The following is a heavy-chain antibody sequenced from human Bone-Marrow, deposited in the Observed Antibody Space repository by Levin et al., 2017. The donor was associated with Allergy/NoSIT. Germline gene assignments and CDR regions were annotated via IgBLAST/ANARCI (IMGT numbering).Heavy chain of an antibody. J-gene: IGHJ4*02. CDR2: IYPGDSDT. CDR1: GYKFTNFW. V-gene: IGHV5-51*01. Sequence: VASVKVSCQASGYKFTNFWIGWVRQMPGKGLEWLGIIYPGDSDTKYGPSFEGRFTISADKSISTAYLQWSSLKASDTAMYYCARKGGSTVVRPFDIWGQGTRVTVSS. D-gene: IGHD4-17*01. CDR3: ARKGGSTVVRPFDI.